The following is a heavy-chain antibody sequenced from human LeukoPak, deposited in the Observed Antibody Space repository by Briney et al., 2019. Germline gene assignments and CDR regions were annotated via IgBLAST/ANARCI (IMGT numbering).Heavy chain of an antibody. Sequence: SETLSLTCAVSGGSISSSNWWSWVRQPPGKGLEWIGEIYHSGSTNYNPSLKGRVTISVDKSKNQFSLKLSSVTAADTAVYYCAGSSGYYYDYWGQGTLVTVSS. CDR3: AGSSGYYYDY. D-gene: IGHD3-22*01. CDR2: IYHSGST. CDR1: GGSISSSNW. J-gene: IGHJ4*02. V-gene: IGHV4-4*02.